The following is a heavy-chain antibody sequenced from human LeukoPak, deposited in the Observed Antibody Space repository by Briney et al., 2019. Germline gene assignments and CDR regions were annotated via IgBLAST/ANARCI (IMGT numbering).Heavy chain of an antibody. CDR3: AIDEPNYAPYDFDY. CDR2: IKSKVDGETT. CDR1: RFTFSNAW. J-gene: IGHJ4*02. V-gene: IGHV3-15*01. D-gene: IGHD4/OR15-4a*01. Sequence: GGSLRLSCAASRFTFSNAWMNWVRQAPGKGLEWVGRIKSKVDGETTDYAAPVKGRFTTSRDDSNNMVYLQMNSLKIEDTAVYYCAIDEPNYAPYDFDYWGQGTLLTVSS.